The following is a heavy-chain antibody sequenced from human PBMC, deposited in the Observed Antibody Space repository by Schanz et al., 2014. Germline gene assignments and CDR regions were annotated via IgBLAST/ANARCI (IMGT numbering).Heavy chain of an antibody. V-gene: IGHV1-46*03. CDR2: INPSSGTT. J-gene: IGHJ3*01. D-gene: IGHD2-2*01. CDR3: ARGGFFDSTSFDS. Sequence: QVQLVQSAPEVKKPGASVKVSCKASGYSFTTYGLNWVRQAPGQGLEWMGKINPSSGTTRIAQNFQGRLTVTRDTSTSTVNMELSSLRSEDTAVYYCARGGFFDSTSFDSWGQGTIVTVSS. CDR1: GYSFTTYG.